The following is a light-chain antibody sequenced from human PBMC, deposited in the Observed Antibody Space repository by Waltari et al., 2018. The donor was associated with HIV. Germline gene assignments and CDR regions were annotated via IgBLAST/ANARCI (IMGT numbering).Light chain of an antibody. V-gene: IGLV1-40*01. CDR1: SSDIGASND. CDR2: RNT. J-gene: IGLJ2*01. Sequence: QSVLSQPPSVSGAPGQRVTISCPGSSSDIGASNDVHWYQQLPGTAPKLLIYRNTNRPSGVPDRFSGSKSGTSASLAITGLRAEDEADYFCQSFDNGLSGVFGGGTKLTVL. CDR3: QSFDNGLSGV.